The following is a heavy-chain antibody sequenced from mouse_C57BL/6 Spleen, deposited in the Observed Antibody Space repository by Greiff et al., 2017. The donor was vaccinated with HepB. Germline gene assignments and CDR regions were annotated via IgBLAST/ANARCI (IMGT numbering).Heavy chain of an antibody. CDR3: ARGGDGSSLYYYAMDY. Sequence: QVQLQQPGAELVKPGASVKLSCKASGYTFPSYWMHWVKQRPGRGLEWIGRIDPNSGGTKYNEKFKSKATLTVDKPSSTAYMQLSSLTSEDSAVYYCARGGDGSSLYYYAMDYWGQGTSVTVSS. D-gene: IGHD1-1*01. CDR2: IDPNSGGT. J-gene: IGHJ4*01. CDR1: GYTFPSYW. V-gene: IGHV1-72*01.